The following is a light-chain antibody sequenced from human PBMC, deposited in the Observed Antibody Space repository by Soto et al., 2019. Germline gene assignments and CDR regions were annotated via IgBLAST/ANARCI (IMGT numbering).Light chain of an antibody. V-gene: IGKV3-15*01. Sequence: EIVMTQSPVTLSVSPGERATLSCMASQSVSSNLAWYQQKPGQAPRLLIYDASTRATGIPDRFSGGGSGTEFTPTISSLQSEDLVVYYCQQYNSWPPITFGQGTRLEI. CDR2: DAS. CDR1: QSVSSN. CDR3: QQYNSWPPIT. J-gene: IGKJ5*01.